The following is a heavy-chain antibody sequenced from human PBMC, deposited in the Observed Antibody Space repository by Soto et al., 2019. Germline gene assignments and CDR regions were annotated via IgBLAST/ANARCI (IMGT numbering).Heavy chain of an antibody. CDR2: IIPIVGTA. CDR3: ARDPRDGYNLGYFQH. D-gene: IGHD5-12*01. Sequence: QVQLVQSGAEVKKPGSSVKVSCKASGGTFSSYAISWVRQAPGQGLEWMGGIIPIVGTANYAQKFQGRVTITADESTSTAYMELSSLRSEDTALYYCARDPRDGYNLGYFQHWGQGTLVTVSS. J-gene: IGHJ1*01. CDR1: GGTFSSYA. V-gene: IGHV1-69*01.